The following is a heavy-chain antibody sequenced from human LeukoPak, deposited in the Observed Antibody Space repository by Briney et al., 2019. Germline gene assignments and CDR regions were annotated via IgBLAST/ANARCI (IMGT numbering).Heavy chain of an antibody. V-gene: IGHV4-59*08. CDR2: IYYSGST. CDR3: ARRGEYWYFDL. J-gene: IGHJ2*01. CDR1: GGSISSYY. Sequence: PSETLSLTCTVSGGSISSYYWSWIRQPPGKGLEWIGYIYYSGSTNYNPSLKSRITISVDTSKNQFSLNLTSVTAADTAVYYCARRGEYWYFDLWGRGTLVTVSS.